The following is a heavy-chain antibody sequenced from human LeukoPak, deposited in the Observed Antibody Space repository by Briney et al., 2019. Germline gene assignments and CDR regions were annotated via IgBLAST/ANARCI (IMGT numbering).Heavy chain of an antibody. CDR1: GFTFSSYA. J-gene: IGHJ4*02. D-gene: IGHD6-19*01. Sequence: GGSLRLSCAASGFTFSSYAMSWVRQAPGKGLEWVAAISGGGGSTYYADSVKGRFTISRDNSKNTLYLQMNSLRAEDTAVYYCGKEEYSSGWNFDYWGQGTLVTVSS. V-gene: IGHV3-23*01. CDR2: ISGGGGST. CDR3: GKEEYSSGWNFDY.